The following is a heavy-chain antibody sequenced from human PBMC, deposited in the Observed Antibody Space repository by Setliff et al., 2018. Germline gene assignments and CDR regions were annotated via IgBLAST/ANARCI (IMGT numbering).Heavy chain of an antibody. CDR2: IKQDGSER. V-gene: IGHV3-7*03. D-gene: IGHD6-6*01. J-gene: IGHJ4*02. CDR3: AKDPKYRGVWPHPAYFDY. CDR1: GFTFGNYW. Sequence: PGGSLRLSCAASGFTFGNYWMNWVRQAPGKGLEWVANIKQDGSERFYVDSVKGRFTISRDNAKTSLYLQMNSLRAEDTAVYYCAKDPKYRGVWPHPAYFDYWGQGALVTVSS.